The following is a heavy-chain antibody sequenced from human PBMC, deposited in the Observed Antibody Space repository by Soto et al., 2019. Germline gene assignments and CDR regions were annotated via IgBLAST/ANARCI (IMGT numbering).Heavy chain of an antibody. V-gene: IGHV4-4*02. J-gene: IGHJ4*02. Sequence: PSETLSLTCAVSGGSISSSNWWSWVRQPSGKGLEWIGEIYHSGSTNYNPSLKSRVTISVDKSKNQFSLKLSSVTAADTAVYYCAGHPFDAGYSYGYVANWGQGTLVTVSS. CDR1: GGSISSSNW. D-gene: IGHD5-18*01. CDR3: AGHPFDAGYSYGYVAN. CDR2: IYHSGST.